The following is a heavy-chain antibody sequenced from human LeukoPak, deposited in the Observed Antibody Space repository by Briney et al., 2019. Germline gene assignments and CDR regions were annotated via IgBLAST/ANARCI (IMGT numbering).Heavy chain of an antibody. J-gene: IGHJ6*02. CDR2: INHSGST. D-gene: IGHD3-10*01. CDR1: GGSLSGYY. Sequence: PSETLSLTCAVYGGSLSGYYWSWIRQPPGKGLEWIGEINHSGSTNYNPSLKSRVTISVDTSKNQFSLKLSSVTAADTAVYYCARDWAPYYYGSGNYGMDVWGQGTTVTVSS. V-gene: IGHV4-34*09. CDR3: ARDWAPYYYGSGNYGMDV.